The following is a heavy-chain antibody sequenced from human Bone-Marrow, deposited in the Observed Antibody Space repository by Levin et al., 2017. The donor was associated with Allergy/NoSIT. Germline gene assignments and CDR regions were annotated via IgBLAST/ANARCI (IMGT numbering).Heavy chain of an antibody. CDR3: ARDPARGYYDSSGYSGDH. J-gene: IGHJ4*02. V-gene: IGHV3-48*02. CDR2: ISSSGDST. CDR1: GFSFWHYT. D-gene: IGHD3-22*01. Sequence: GESLKISCAASGFSFWHYTMNWVSQAPGKGLEWVSCISSSGDSTYYADSVKGRFTISRDNAKNSLYLQLNRLRDEDTALYYCARDPARGYYDSSGYSGDHWGQGTLVTVSS.